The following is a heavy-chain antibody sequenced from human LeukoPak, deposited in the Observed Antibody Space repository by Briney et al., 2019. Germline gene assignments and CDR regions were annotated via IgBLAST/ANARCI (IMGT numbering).Heavy chain of an antibody. Sequence: KTSETLSLTCTVSGGSISSYYWSRIRQPPGKGLEWIGYIYYSGGTNYNPSLKSRVTISVDTSKNQFSLKLSSVTAADTAVYYCARSRPYSSSWYFFDYWGQGTLATVSS. J-gene: IGHJ4*02. V-gene: IGHV4-59*08. CDR1: GGSISSYY. CDR2: IYYSGGT. D-gene: IGHD6-13*01. CDR3: ARSRPYSSSWYFFDY.